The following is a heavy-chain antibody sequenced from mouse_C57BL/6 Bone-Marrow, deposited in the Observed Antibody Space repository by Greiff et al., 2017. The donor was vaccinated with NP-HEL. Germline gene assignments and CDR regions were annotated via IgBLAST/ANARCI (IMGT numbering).Heavy chain of an antibody. J-gene: IGHJ4*01. CDR2: IFPGSGST. CDR3: ARWGYYDYDNAMDY. CDR1: GYTFTDYY. D-gene: IGHD2-4*01. Sequence: QVQLQQSGPELVKPGASVKISCKASGYTFTDYYINWVKQRPGQGLEWIGWIFPGSGSTYYNSPCKGKATLTVDKSSNTAYLLLSHLTSEDSAVYFCARWGYYDYDNAMDYWGQGTSVTVSS. V-gene: IGHV1-75*01.